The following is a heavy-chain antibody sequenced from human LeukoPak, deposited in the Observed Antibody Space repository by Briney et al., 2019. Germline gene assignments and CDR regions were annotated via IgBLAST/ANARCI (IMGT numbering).Heavy chain of an antibody. CDR2: IYYSGST. CDR1: GGSIRSVTYY. V-gene: IGHV4-39*07. Sequence: SETLSLTCTVTGGSIRSVTYYWGWIRQHPGKGLEWVGLIYYSGSTYYNPSLKSRVTISVDTSKNQFSLKLSSVTVADTAVYYCARVPYCSSTSCYMRYGFDPWGQGTLVTVSS. D-gene: IGHD2-2*01. J-gene: IGHJ5*02. CDR3: ARVPYCSSTSCYMRYGFDP.